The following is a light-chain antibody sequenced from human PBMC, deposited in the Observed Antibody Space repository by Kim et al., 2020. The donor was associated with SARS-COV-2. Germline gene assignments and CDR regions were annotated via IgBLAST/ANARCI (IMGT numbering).Light chain of an antibody. V-gene: IGKV1-33*01. CDR2: AAS. CDR3: QQFDGLPYT. Sequence: DIQMTQSPSSLSASVGDRVSITCQASQDISNYLNWYQQKPGKAPKLLIYAASNLETGVPSRFSGSGSGTDFTFTISSLQPEDIATYYCQQFDGLPYTFGQGTKLEI. CDR1: QDISNY. J-gene: IGKJ2*01.